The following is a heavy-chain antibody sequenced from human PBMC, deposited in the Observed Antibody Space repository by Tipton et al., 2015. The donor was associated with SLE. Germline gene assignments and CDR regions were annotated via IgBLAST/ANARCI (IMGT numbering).Heavy chain of an antibody. J-gene: IGHJ3*02. CDR1: GGSFSGYY. V-gene: IGHV4-34*01. D-gene: IGHD6-13*01. CDR2: INRSGST. CDR3: GRVVAAAGTAFDI. Sequence: TLSLTCAVYGGSFSGYYWSWIRQPPGKGLEWIGEINRSGSTNYNPSLKSRVTISVDTSMNQFSLKLSSVTAADTAVYYCGRVVAAAGTAFDIWGQGTMVTVSS.